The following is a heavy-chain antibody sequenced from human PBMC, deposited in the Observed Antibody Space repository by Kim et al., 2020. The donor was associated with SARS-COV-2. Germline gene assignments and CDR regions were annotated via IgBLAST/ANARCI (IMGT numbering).Heavy chain of an antibody. D-gene: IGHD1-1*01. CDR1: GGSFSNYY. CDR2: ITHSGKT. V-gene: IGHV4-34*01. CDR3: ARGRISTWSNVEVATSVRRSNWFDP. Sequence: SETLSLTCSVSGGSFSNYYWSWIRQPPGKGLEWIGEITHSGKTGYSPSLLSRVTISIDTSTHQFSLKLTSVTAADTAVYYCARGRISTWSNVEVATSVRRSNWFDPWGQGTLVTVSS. J-gene: IGHJ5*02.